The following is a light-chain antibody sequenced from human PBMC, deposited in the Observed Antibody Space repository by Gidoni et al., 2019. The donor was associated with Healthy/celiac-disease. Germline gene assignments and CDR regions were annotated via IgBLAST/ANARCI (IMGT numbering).Light chain of an antibody. Sequence: EIVMTQSPATLSVSPGERATLSCRASQSVSSNLAWYQQKPGQAPRLLIYGASTRATGIHARFSGSGSGTEFTLTISSLQSEDFAVYYCQQYNNWPRTCXQXTKVEIK. J-gene: IGKJ1*01. V-gene: IGKV3-15*01. CDR3: QQYNNWPRT. CDR2: GAS. CDR1: QSVSSN.